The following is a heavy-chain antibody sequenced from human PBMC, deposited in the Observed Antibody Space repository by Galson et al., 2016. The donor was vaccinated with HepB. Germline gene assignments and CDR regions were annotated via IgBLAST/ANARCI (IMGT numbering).Heavy chain of an antibody. J-gene: IGHJ3*02. CDR3: ARVMTTITIDEAFDI. V-gene: IGHV3-33*01. D-gene: IGHD4-11*01. CDR2: IWFDGSHQ. Sequence: SLRLSCAASGFTFSSYAMYWVRQAPGKGLEWVAVIWFDGSHQYYADSVKGRFTISRDNSKNTLYLQMNSLRAEDTAAYYCARVMTTITIDEAFDIWGQGTMVTVSS. CDR1: GFTFSSYA.